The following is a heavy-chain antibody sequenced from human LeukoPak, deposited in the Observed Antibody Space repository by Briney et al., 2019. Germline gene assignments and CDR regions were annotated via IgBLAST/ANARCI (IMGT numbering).Heavy chain of an antibody. J-gene: IGHJ3*02. D-gene: IGHD2-8*01. V-gene: IGHV4-34*01. CDR2: INHGGGS. Sequence: SETLSLTCTVSGGSISSYYWSWIRQPPGKGLEWIGEINHGGGSNYSPSLKSRVTISVDKSKNQFSLKLSSVTAADTAVFYCARVGYETNSFDIWGQGTLVTVSS. CDR1: GGSISSYY. CDR3: ARVGYETNSFDI.